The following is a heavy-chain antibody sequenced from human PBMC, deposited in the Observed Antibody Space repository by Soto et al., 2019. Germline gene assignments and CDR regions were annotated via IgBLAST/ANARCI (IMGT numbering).Heavy chain of an antibody. CDR3: AGRTATMPVFAFDI. D-gene: IGHD2-2*01. CDR2: IYWSGDE. V-gene: IGHV2-5*01. J-gene: IGHJ3*02. Sequence: SGPTLVNPTQTLTLTCSFSGFSLSTSGVGVGWLRQSPGKALEWLALIYWSGDEHYRPSLKSRLSIIKDTSKNHVVLIMTDMDPVETATYSCAGRTATMPVFAFDICRQGKMVTVSS. CDR1: GFSLSTSGVG.